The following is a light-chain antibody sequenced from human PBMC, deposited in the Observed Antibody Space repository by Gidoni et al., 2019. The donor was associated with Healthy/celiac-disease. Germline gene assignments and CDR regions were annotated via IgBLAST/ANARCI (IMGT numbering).Light chain of an antibody. J-gene: IGKJ1*01. V-gene: IGKV1-5*03. CDR3: QQYNSYSGT. CDR1: QSISSW. CDR2: KAS. Sequence: QMTQSPSTLHASVGDRVIITCRASQSISSWLAWYQQKPGKAPKLLIYKASSLESGVPSRFSGSGSGTEFTLTISSLQPDDFATYYCQQYNSYSGTFXQXTKVEIK.